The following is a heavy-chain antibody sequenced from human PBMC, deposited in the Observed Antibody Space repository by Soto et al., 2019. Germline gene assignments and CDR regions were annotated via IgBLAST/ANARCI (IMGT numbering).Heavy chain of an antibody. Sequence: EVQLVESGGGLVQPGGSLRLSCAASGFIFSDYFMDWVRQAPGKGLEWVGRSTNKRNSYTTKYAASVEGRFTISRDESKNSLYLQMNSLTTDDTALYYCVSEYYGGFEDWGQGTLVTVSS. D-gene: IGHD4-17*01. V-gene: IGHV3-72*01. CDR2: STNKRNSYTT. J-gene: IGHJ4*02. CDR1: GFIFSDYF. CDR3: VSEYYGGFED.